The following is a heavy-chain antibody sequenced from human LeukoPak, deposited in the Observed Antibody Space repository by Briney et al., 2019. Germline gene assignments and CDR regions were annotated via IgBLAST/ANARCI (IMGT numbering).Heavy chain of an antibody. CDR1: GFTFSDYY. V-gene: IGHV3-11*01. D-gene: IGHD2-21*02. CDR3: ARDGDCGGDCSSGMDV. J-gene: IGHJ6*02. Sequence: PGGSLRLSCAASGFTFSDYYMSWIRQAPGKGLAWVSYISSSGITIYYADSVKGRFTISRDNAKNSLYLQMNSLRAEDTAVYYCARDGDCGGDCSSGMDVWGQGTTVTVSS. CDR2: ISSSGITI.